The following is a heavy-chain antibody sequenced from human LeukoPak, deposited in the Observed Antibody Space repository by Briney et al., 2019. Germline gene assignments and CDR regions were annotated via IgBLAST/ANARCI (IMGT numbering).Heavy chain of an antibody. J-gene: IGHJ4*02. CDR3: AKATGYLL. V-gene: IGHV3-23*01. D-gene: IGHD1-14*01. CDR2: ASGSGSRT. Sequence: GGSLRLSCAASGFAFSNYAMNGVRQAPGKGLEWVSAASGSGSRTYYADSVKGRFTISRDNSKNTLYLQMNSLRAEDTAVYYCAKATGYLLWGQGTLVTVSS. CDR1: GFAFSNYA.